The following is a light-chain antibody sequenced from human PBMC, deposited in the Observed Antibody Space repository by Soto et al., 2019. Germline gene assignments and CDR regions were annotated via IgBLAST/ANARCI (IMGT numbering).Light chain of an antibody. CDR1: QSISSNK. CDR3: LQYGTSPRT. J-gene: IGKJ1*01. Sequence: EIVLTQSPGTLSLSPGERTTLSCRASQSISSNKLAWYRQKPGQAPRLLIYVASSRATGIPHRFSGSGSGTDFTLTITSLETEDFAVYFCLQYGTSPRTFGPGTKVEIK. V-gene: IGKV3-20*01. CDR2: VAS.